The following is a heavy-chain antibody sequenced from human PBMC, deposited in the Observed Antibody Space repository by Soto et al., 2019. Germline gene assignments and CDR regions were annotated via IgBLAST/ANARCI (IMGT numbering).Heavy chain of an antibody. CDR1: GFTFSKAW. CDR2: IMSKTDGRTT. V-gene: IGHV3-15*01. D-gene: IGHD1-26*01. CDR3: TTDSGMSPYSFDY. Sequence: SLRLSCATSGFTFSKAWMCWVRQAPGKGLEWVGRIMSKTDGRTTDYAAPVKGRFTISRDDSKSTLYLQMNSLKTEDTAFYYCTTDSGMSPYSFDYWGQGTLVTVSS. J-gene: IGHJ4*02.